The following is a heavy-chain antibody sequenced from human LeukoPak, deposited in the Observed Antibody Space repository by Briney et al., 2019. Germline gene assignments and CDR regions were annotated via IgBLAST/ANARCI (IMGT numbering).Heavy chain of an antibody. CDR1: GFTFSSYS. CDR3: ARASSSSAWFDP. D-gene: IGHD6-6*01. CDR2: ISSSSSYI. J-gene: IGHJ5*02. Sequence: GGSLRLSCAASGFTFSSYSMNWVRQAPGKGLEWVSSISSSSSYIYYADSVKGRFTISRDNAKNSLHLQMNSLRAEDTAVYYCARASSSSAWFDPWGQGTLVTVSS. V-gene: IGHV3-21*01.